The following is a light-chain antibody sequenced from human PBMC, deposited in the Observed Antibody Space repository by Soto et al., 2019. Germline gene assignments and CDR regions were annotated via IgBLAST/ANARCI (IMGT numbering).Light chain of an antibody. CDR3: SAYAGSNKLV. V-gene: IGLV2-14*01. CDR1: SSDVGGYNF. Sequence: QSALTQPASVSGSPGQSITISCTGTSSDVGGYNFVSWYQHHPGKAPKLMIYEVTNRPSGVSNRFSGSRSGNTASLTVSGLQVEDEADYYCSAYAGSNKLVFGGGTKLTVL. CDR2: EVT. J-gene: IGLJ2*01.